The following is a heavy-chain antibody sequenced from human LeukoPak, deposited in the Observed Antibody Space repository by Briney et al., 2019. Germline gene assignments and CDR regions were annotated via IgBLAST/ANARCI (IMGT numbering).Heavy chain of an antibody. CDR1: GGSISSGGYY. V-gene: IGHV4-31*03. Sequence: PSETLSLTCTVSGGSISSGGYYWSWIRQHPGKGLEWIGYIYYSGSTYYNPSLKSRVTISVDTSKNQFSLKLSSVTAADTAVYYCARVGYYYGSGSFKAYYFGYWGQGTLVTVSS. CDR3: ARVGYYYGSGSFKAYYFGY. J-gene: IGHJ4*02. D-gene: IGHD3-10*01. CDR2: IYYSGST.